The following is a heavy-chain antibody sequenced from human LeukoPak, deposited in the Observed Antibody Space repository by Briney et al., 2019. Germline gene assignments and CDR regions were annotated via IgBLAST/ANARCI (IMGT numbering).Heavy chain of an antibody. J-gene: IGHJ1*01. CDR1: GGSISSGSYY. CDR3: ARGPSGYYDSSGYYPPAEYFQH. V-gene: IGHV4-61*02. Sequence: PSETLSLTCTVSGGSISSGSYYWSWIRQPAGKGLEWIGRIYTSGSTNYNPSLKSRVTISVDTSKNQFSLKLSSVTAADTAVYYCARGPSGYYDSSGYYPPAEYFQHWGQGTLVTVSS. D-gene: IGHD3-22*01. CDR2: IYTSGST.